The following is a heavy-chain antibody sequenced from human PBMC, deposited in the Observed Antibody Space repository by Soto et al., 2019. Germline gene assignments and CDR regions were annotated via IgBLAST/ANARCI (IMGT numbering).Heavy chain of an antibody. CDR1: GYTFASYG. Sequence: VKVSCKASGYTFASYGISWVRQAPGQGLEWMGWISAYNGNTNYAQKLQGRVTMTTDTSTGTAYLELRSLRYDDTAVYYCARADTSCYACWGQGTLVTVSS. V-gene: IGHV1-18*01. J-gene: IGHJ4*02. D-gene: IGHD2-2*01. CDR2: ISAYNGNT. CDR3: ARADTSCYAC.